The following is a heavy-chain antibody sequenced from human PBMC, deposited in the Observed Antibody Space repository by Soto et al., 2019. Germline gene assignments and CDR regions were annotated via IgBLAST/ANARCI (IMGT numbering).Heavy chain of an antibody. Sequence: PSETLSLTCTVSGGSISSGDYYWSWVRQPPGKGLEWIGYIYYSGSTYYNPSLKSRVTISVDTSKNQFSLKLSSVTAADTAVYYCARDALENYSGYDYFFDYWGQGTLVTVSS. CDR1: GGSISSGDYY. CDR3: ARDALENYSGYDYFFDY. D-gene: IGHD5-12*01. J-gene: IGHJ4*02. CDR2: IYYSGST. V-gene: IGHV4-30-4*01.